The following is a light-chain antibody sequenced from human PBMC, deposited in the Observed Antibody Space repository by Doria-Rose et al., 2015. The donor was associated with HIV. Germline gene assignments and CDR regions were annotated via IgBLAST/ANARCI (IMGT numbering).Light chain of an antibody. V-gene: IGKV1-NL1*01. CDR3: QQYYSTPQA. CDR1: QGIRNS. Sequence: QTTQSPPSLSASVGDIVTIPCRASQGIRNSFAWYQQKPGKAPKLLVYAASTLESGVPSRFSGSGSGTDYTLTISSLQPEDFATYYGQQYYSTPQASGQGTKTEIK. CDR2: AAS. J-gene: IGKJ2*01.